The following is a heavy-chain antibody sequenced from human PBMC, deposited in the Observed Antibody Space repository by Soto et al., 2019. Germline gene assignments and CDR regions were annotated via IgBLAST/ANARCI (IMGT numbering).Heavy chain of an antibody. CDR3: ARRSSGWYFDY. V-gene: IGHV3-23*01. Sequence: EVQLLESGGGLVQPGGSLRLSCAAPGFTFSNYAMNWVRQAPGKGLEWVSVISGSGGSTYYADSVKGRFTISRDNSKNTLYLQMNCLRGEDTAVYYCARRSSGWYFDYWGQGTLVTVSS. CDR2: ISGSGGST. J-gene: IGHJ4*02. CDR1: GFTFSNYA. D-gene: IGHD6-19*01.